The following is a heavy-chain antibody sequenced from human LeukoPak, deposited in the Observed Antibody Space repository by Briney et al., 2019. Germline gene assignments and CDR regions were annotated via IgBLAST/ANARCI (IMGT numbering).Heavy chain of an antibody. CDR1: GFTFSSYA. J-gene: IGHJ4*02. V-gene: IGHV3-30-3*01. CDR2: ISYDGSNK. D-gene: IGHD3-10*01. CDR3: ASTIRGLYYFDY. Sequence: GGSLRLSCAASGFTFSSYAMHWVRQAPGKGLEWVAVISYDGSNKYYADSVKGRFTISRDNSKNTLYLQMNSLRAEDTAVYYCASTIRGLYYFDYWGQGTLVTVSS.